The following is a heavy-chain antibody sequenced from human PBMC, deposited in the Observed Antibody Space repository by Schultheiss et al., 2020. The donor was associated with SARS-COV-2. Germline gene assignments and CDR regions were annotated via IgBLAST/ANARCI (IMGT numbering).Heavy chain of an antibody. CDR2: IYWNDEK. D-gene: IGHD3-22*01. J-gene: IGHJ4*02. CDR1: GFSLSTAGMC. V-gene: IGHV2-70*13. Sequence: SGPTLVKPTQTLTLTCTFSGFSLSTAGMCVGWVRQPPGKALEWLALIYWNDEKDYSRSLKTRLTISQDTPKKQVVLTMTNMDPADTATYYCARMTKYYYDRSGCIDYWGQGILVTVSS. CDR3: ARMTKYYYDRSGCIDY.